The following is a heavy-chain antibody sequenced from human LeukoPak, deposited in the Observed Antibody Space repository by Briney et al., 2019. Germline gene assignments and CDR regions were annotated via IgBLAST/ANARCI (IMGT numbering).Heavy chain of an antibody. CDR1: GGSISSSSYY. D-gene: IGHD3-22*01. CDR3: ASPSDSQYYYDSSGYYHSTPFDY. CDR2: IYYSGST. Sequence: SETLSLTCTVSGGSISSSSYYWGWIRQPPGKGLEWIGSIYYSGSTYYNPSLKSRVTISVDTSKNQFSLKLNSVTAADTAVYYCASPSDSQYYYDSSGYYHSTPFDYWGQGTLVTVSS. J-gene: IGHJ4*02. V-gene: IGHV4-39*07.